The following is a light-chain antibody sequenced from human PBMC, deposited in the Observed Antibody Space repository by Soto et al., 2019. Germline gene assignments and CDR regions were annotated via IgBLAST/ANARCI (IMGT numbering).Light chain of an antibody. CDR1: QSLSSSY. V-gene: IGKV3-20*01. J-gene: IGKJ4*01. Sequence: EVVLTQSPGTLSLSPGERATLSCRASQSLSSSYLAWYQQKPGQAPRLLFYGAFSRATGIPKRFSGSGSGTDFTLTISRLETDDVAFYYWQNNGFSITFGGGTKVEIK. CDR3: QNNGFSIT. CDR2: GAF.